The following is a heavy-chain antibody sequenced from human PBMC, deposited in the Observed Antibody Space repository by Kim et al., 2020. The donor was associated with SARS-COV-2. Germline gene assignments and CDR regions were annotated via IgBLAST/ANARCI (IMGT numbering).Heavy chain of an antibody. V-gene: IGHV3-23*01. J-gene: IGHJ6*02. CDR1: GFTFSSYA. Sequence: GGSLRLSCAASGFTFSSYAMSWVRQAPGKGLEWVSAISGSGGSTYYADSVKGRFTISRDNSKNTLYLQMNSLRAEDTAVYYCAGYSSSWYTYYYYGMDVWGQGTTVTVSS. D-gene: IGHD6-13*01. CDR2: ISGSGGST. CDR3: AGYSSSWYTYYYYGMDV.